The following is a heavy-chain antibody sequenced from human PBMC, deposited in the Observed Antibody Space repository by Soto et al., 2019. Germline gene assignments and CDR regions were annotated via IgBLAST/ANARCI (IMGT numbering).Heavy chain of an antibody. V-gene: IGHV4-30-2*01. CDR1: GGSISSGGYS. Sequence: QLQLQESGSGLVKPSQTLSLTCAVSGGSISSGGYSWSWIRQPPGKGLEWIGYIYRSGSTAYNPSLNSRVTISVDRSKNQFSLKLSSVTAADTAVYYCARAMTTVTTLDYWGQGTLVTVSS. D-gene: IGHD4-17*01. J-gene: IGHJ4*02. CDR2: IYRSGST. CDR3: ARAMTTVTTLDY.